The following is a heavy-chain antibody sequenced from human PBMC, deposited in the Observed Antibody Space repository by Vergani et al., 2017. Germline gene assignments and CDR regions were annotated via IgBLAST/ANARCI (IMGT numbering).Heavy chain of an antibody. CDR3: ASHRDYGSALFDY. CDR1: GFSFSNAW. D-gene: IGHD4-17*01. J-gene: IGHJ4*02. Sequence: EVQLVESGGGLVKPGGSLRLSCAASGFSFSNAWMSWVRQAPGKGLEWVGRIKSKTDGGTTDYAAPVKGRFTISRDDSKNTLYLQMNSLKTEDTAVYYCASHRDYGSALFDYWGQGTLVTVSS. V-gene: IGHV3-15*01. CDR2: IKSKTDGGTT.